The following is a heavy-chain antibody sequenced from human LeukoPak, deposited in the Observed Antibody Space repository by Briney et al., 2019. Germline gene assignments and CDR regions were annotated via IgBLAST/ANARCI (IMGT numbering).Heavy chain of an antibody. J-gene: IGHJ4*02. CDR2: LSYDGSTE. CDR3: ARALWVGGYFDY. V-gene: IGHV3-30*04. CDR1: GLTFRSSA. Sequence: GRSLRHSCAASGLTFRSSAMHWVRQAPGKGLQWVALLSYDGSTEYHADSVKGRFTISRDTSKNTLYLQMNSLRAEDTAVYYCARALWVGGYFDYWGQGTRVTVSS. D-gene: IGHD3-10*01.